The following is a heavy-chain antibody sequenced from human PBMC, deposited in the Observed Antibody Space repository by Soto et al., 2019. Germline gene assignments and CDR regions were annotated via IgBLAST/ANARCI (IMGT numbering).Heavy chain of an antibody. V-gene: IGHV4-61*01. CDR1: GGSVSTGSYY. Sequence: QVQLQESGPGLVKPSETLSLTCTVCGGSVSTGSYYWTWIRQPPGKGLEWIGHIYYSGSTNYNPSLKSRVTISLDTSRNQFSLKLSSVTAADTAVYYCAREYHPWGQGTLVTVSS. CDR3: AREYHP. J-gene: IGHJ5*02. CDR2: IYYSGST. D-gene: IGHD2-2*02.